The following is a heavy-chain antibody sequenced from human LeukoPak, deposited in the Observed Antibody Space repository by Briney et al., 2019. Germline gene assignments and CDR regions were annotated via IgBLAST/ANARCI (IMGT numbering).Heavy chain of an antibody. D-gene: IGHD2-21*02. V-gene: IGHV3-23*01. CDR3: AARLPLYGMDV. CDR2: ISGSGGAT. CDR1: GFTFSSYA. J-gene: IGHJ6*02. Sequence: GGSLRLSCAASGFTFSSYAMSWVRQAPGKGLEWVSGISGSGGATYYADSVKGRFTISRDNSKNTLYLQMNSLRVEDAAVYYCAARLPLYGMDVWGQGTTVTVSS.